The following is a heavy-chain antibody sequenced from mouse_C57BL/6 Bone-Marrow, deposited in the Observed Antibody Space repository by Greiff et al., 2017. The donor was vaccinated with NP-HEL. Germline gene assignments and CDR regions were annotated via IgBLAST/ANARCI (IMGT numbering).Heavy chain of an antibody. CDR2: IYPGSGST. Sequence: QVQLKQPGAELVKPGASVKMSCKASGYTFTSYWITWVKQRPGQGLEWIGDIYPGSGSTNYNEKFKSKATLTVDPSSSTAYMQRSSLTSEDSAVYDCAKGAWFAYWGQGTLVTVSA. CDR1: GYTFTSYW. CDR3: AKGAWFAY. J-gene: IGHJ3*01. V-gene: IGHV1-55*01.